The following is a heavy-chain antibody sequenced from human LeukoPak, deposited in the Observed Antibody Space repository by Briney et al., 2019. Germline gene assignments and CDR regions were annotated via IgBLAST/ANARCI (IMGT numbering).Heavy chain of an antibody. V-gene: IGHV3-23*01. CDR3: AKSWVIAAAQLY. J-gene: IGHJ4*02. CDR2: ISGSGGST. CDR1: GFTFSSYA. Sequence: GGSLRLSCAASGFTFSSYAMSWVRQAPGKGLEWVSAISGSGGSTYYADSVKGRFTISRDNSRDTLYLQMNSLRAEDTAVYYCAKSWVIAAAQLYWGQGTLVTVSS. D-gene: IGHD6-13*01.